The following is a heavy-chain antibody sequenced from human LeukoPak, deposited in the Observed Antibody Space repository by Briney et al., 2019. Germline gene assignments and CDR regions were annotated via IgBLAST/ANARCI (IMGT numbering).Heavy chain of an antibody. CDR2: INPNSGGT. CDR3: ARDGGYDHNLGHVDS. D-gene: IGHD5-12*01. J-gene: IGHJ4*02. Sequence: ASVKVSCKASGYTFTGYYMHWVRQAPGQGLEWMGWINPNSGGTNYAQKFQGRVTMTRDTSISTAYMELSRLRSDDTAVYYCARDGGYDHNLGHVDSWGQGTLATVSS. V-gene: IGHV1-2*02. CDR1: GYTFTGYY.